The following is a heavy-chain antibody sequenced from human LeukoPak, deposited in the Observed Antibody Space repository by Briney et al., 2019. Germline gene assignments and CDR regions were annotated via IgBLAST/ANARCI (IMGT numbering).Heavy chain of an antibody. Sequence: PGGSLRLSCAASGFTFSRDGMHWVRQAPGKGLEWVAVIWYHGSKKYYADSVKGRFTISRDNSKNTLYLQMNSLRSEDTAVYYCEKDLGITIFGVVIYGIDYWGQGTLVTVSS. CDR2: IWYHGSKK. V-gene: IGHV3-30*02. CDR1: GFTFSRDG. D-gene: IGHD3-3*01. CDR3: EKDLGITIFGVVIYGIDY. J-gene: IGHJ4*02.